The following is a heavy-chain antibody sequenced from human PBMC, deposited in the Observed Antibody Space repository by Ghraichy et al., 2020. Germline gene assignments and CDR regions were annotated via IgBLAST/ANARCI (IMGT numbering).Heavy chain of an antibody. D-gene: IGHD2-21*02. CDR1: GGSVSSGTYY. CDR3: ARENFGAYYSGYFDS. CDR2: FYHSGST. V-gene: IGHV4-31*03. J-gene: IGHJ4*02. Sequence: TLSLTCTVSGGSVSSGTYYWSWIRQRPGKGLEWIGYFYHSGSTFYNPSLESRVSISIDTSNNQFSLRLSSVTAADTAVYYCARENFGAYYSGYFDSWGQGALVTVSS.